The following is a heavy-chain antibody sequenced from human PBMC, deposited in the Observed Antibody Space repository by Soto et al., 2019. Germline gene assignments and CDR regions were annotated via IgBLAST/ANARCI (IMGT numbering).Heavy chain of an antibody. D-gene: IGHD6-19*01. J-gene: IGHJ4*02. Sequence: QVQLVQSGAEVKKPGSSVKVSCKASGGTFSSYTISWVRQAPGQGLEWMGRIIPILGIANYAQKFQGRVTITAEKSTSTAYMELSSLRSEDTAVYYCARGDSSGWYLYHYGGQGTLVTVSS. V-gene: IGHV1-69*02. CDR2: IIPILGIA. CDR3: ARGDSSGWYLYHY. CDR1: GGTFSSYT.